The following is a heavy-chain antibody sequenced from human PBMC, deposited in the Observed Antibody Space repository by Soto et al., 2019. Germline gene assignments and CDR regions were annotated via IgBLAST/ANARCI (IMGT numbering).Heavy chain of an antibody. V-gene: IGHV3-11*01. CDR1: GFSLSDYY. CDR2: ISGRSDVI. CDR3: ERERAPDIRFDS. J-gene: IGHJ5*01. D-gene: IGHD5-12*01. Sequence: QVHLAESGGGLVKPGGSLRLSCVASGFSLSDYYMSWIRQAPGKGLEWVSYISGRSDVIHYADSVKGRFTVSRDNARHSVFLQMDSLRAEDSGTYYCERERAPDIRFDSWGQGTLVTVSS.